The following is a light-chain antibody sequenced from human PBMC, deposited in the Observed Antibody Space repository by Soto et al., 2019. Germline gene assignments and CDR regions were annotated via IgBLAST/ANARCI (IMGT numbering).Light chain of an antibody. CDR1: SSDVGNYNL. Sequence: QSALTQPASVSGSPGQSITISCTGSSSDVGNYNLVSWNQQHPGKAPKLMIYEDTKWPSGVSNRFSGSKSGNTAYLTISGLQAEDEADYYCWSYAVGRTYVFGTGTKLTVL. CDR2: EDT. J-gene: IGLJ1*01. CDR3: WSYAVGRTYV. V-gene: IGLV2-23*01.